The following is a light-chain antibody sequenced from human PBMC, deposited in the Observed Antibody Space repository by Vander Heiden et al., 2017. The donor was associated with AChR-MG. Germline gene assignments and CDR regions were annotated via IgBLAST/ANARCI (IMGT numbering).Light chain of an antibody. Sequence: DIVMTQSPDSLDVSLGERATVNCNSSQNLLQRSKNRNDLAWYQQKAGQPPKLLISWASTRESGVPDRFSGSGSGTDFTLTISNLQAEDVAVYYCQQFFRTPFTFGQGTKLQIK. CDR3: QQFFRTPFT. J-gene: IGKJ2*01. CDR1: QNLLQRSKNRND. CDR2: WAS. V-gene: IGKV4-1*01.